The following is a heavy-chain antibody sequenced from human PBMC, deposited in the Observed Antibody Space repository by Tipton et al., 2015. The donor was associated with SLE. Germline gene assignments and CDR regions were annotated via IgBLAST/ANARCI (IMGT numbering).Heavy chain of an antibody. CDR2: IYHTGYT. CDR3: ARHIGWTTATTLRGVDV. D-gene: IGHD1/OR15-1a*01. J-gene: IGHJ6*02. Sequence: TLSLTCTVSGVSISSHYWNWIRQPPGKGLEWIGYIYHTGYTNFHPSLKSRVTMSLDTSKSQISLRLSSVTANDTAIYYCARHIGWTTATTLRGVDVWGRGTTVTVSS. CDR1: GVSISSHY. V-gene: IGHV4-59*11.